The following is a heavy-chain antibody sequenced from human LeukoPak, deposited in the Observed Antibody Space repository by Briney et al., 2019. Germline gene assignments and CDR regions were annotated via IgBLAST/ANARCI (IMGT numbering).Heavy chain of an antibody. CDR2: ISSSSSTI. D-gene: IGHD3-10*01. V-gene: IGHV3-48*03. CDR1: GFTFSSCE. J-gene: IGHJ4*02. Sequence: GGSLRLSCAASGFTFSSCEMNWVRQAPGKGLEWVSYISSSSSTIYYADSVKGRFTISRDNAKNSLYLQMNSLRAEDTAVYYCARGVNTLLLWFGEFDYWGQGTLVTVSS. CDR3: ARGVNTLLLWFGEFDY.